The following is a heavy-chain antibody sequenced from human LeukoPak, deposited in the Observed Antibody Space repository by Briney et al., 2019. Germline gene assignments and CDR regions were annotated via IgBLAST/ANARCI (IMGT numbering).Heavy chain of an antibody. V-gene: IGHV3-30*04. CDR3: ARGRYGDNGAFDI. CDR1: GLTFSSYP. D-gene: IGHD4/OR15-4a*01. Sequence: PGRSLRLSCAASGLTFSSYPMHRVRQAPGKGLEWVAVISDDGTNKYYANSVKGRFTISRDNSKNTLYLQMNSLRAEDTAVYYCARGRYGDNGAFDIWGQGTMVTVSS. J-gene: IGHJ3*02. CDR2: ISDDGTNK.